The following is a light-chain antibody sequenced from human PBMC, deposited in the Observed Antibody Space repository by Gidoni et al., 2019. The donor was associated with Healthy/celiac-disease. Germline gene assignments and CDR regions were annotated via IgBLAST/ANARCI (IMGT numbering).Light chain of an antibody. CDR1: QSVSSSY. CDR3: QQYGSSPET. J-gene: IGKJ1*01. V-gene: IGKV3-20*01. CDR2: GAS. Sequence: EIVLTQSPGTLSLSPGERATLSCRASQSVSSSYFAWYQQKPGQAPRLLIYGASSRATGLPDRFSGSGSGTDFTLTISRLEPEDFAVYYCQQYGSSPETFGQGTKVEIK.